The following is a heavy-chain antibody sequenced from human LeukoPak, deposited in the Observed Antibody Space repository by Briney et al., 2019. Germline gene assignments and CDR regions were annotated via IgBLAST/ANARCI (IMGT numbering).Heavy chain of an antibody. Sequence: SQTLSLTCAISGDSVSSGSSSWHWIRQSPSRGLGWLGRTYYTSKWTGDSALSVRSRIAITPDTSKNQFTLQLNSVTGDDTAVYYCVRRAKGNSYFDPWGQGTLVVVSS. CDR2: TYYTSKWTG. J-gene: IGHJ5*02. V-gene: IGHV6-1*01. CDR1: GDSVSSGSSS. D-gene: IGHD4-23*01. CDR3: VRRAKGNSYFDP.